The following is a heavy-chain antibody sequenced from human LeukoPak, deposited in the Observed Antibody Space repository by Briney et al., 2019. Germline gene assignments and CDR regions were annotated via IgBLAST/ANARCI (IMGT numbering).Heavy chain of an antibody. CDR3: ARVPLLITMVRGVTTPFQHSYFDY. V-gene: IGHV1-69*02. J-gene: IGHJ4*02. Sequence: SVKVSCKASGGTFSSYTISWVRQAPGQGLEWMGRIIPILGIANYAQKFQGRVTITADKSTSTAYMELSSMRSEDTAVYYCARVPLLITMVRGVTTPFQHSYFDYWGQGTLVTVSS. CDR2: IIPILGIA. D-gene: IGHD3-10*01. CDR1: GGTFSSYT.